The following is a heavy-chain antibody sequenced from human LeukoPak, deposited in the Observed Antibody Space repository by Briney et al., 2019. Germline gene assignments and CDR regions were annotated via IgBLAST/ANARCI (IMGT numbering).Heavy chain of an antibody. D-gene: IGHD4-23*01. CDR2: ISAYNGNT. Sequence: ASVKVSCKASGYTFTSYGISWVRQAPGQGLEWMGWISAYNGNTNYAQKLQGRVTMTTDTSTSTAYMELKSLRSDDTAVYYCARGTTVVTSSYYYYMDVWGKGTTVTVSS. CDR3: ARGTTVVTSSYYYYMDV. J-gene: IGHJ6*03. CDR1: GYTFTSYG. V-gene: IGHV1-18*01.